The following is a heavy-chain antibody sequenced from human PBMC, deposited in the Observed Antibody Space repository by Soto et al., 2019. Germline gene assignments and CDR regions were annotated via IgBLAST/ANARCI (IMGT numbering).Heavy chain of an antibody. D-gene: IGHD1-1*01. CDR2: IKEDGSEK. J-gene: IGHJ6*02. V-gene: IGHV3-7*03. CDR3: ARVRNHADYFYGMDV. Sequence: PGGSLRLSCAASGFTFSTSWMNWVRQAPGKGLEWVASIKEDGSEKYYVDSVKGRFTISRDNAKNSLYLQMNSLRDEDTAVYYCARVRNHADYFYGMDVWGQGTTVTVSS. CDR1: GFTFSTSW.